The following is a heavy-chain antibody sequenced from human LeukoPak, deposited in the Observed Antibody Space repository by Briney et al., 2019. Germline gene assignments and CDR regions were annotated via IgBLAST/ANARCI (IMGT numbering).Heavy chain of an antibody. Sequence: GGSLRLSCAASGFTFSSYEMNWVRQAPGKGLEWVSYISSSGSTIYYADSVKGRFTMSRDDSKNTLYLQMNSLRAEDTAIYYCAKGIGAYSYGFDYWGQGTLVTVSS. CDR1: GFTFSSYE. CDR2: ISSSGSTI. V-gene: IGHV3-48*03. J-gene: IGHJ4*02. CDR3: AKGIGAYSYGFDY. D-gene: IGHD5-18*01.